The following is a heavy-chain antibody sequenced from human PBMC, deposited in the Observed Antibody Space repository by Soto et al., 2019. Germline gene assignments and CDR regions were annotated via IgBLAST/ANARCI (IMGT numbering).Heavy chain of an antibody. CDR3: AHSLRYDILTGYPAYYFDY. J-gene: IGHJ4*02. V-gene: IGHV2-5*02. Sequence: QITLKESGPPLVKPTQTLTLTCTFSGFSLSTSGVGVGWIRQPPGKALEWLALIYWDDDKRYSPSLKSRLTITKDTSKNQVVLTMTNMDPVDTATYYCAHSLRYDILTGYPAYYFDYWGQGTLVTVSS. D-gene: IGHD3-9*01. CDR1: GFSLSTSGVG. CDR2: IYWDDDK.